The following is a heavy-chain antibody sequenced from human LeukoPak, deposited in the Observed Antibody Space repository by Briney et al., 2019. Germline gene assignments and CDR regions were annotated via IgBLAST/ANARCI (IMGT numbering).Heavy chain of an antibody. V-gene: IGHV1-2*02. CDR3: ARGPLEFCSGGSCYSGRNWLDH. CDR1: GYTFSDYY. CDR2: INPESGDT. Sequence: ASVKVSCKASGYTFSDYYMHWVRQAPGQGLEWMGWINPESGDTKYSQKFQGRITMTRDTPISTAYMELRRLRFDDTAVYYCARGPLEFCSGGSCYSGRNWLDHWGQGIMVTVSS. D-gene: IGHD2-15*01. J-gene: IGHJ5*02.